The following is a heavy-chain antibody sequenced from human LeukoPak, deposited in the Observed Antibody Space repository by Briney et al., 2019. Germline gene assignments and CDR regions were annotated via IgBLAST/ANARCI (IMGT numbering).Heavy chain of an antibody. V-gene: IGHV4-4*07. D-gene: IGHD3-10*01. CDR1: GDSISSYY. CDR2: IYTSGST. J-gene: IGHJ4*02. Sequence: PSETLSLTCTVSGDSISSYYWSRIRQPAGKGLEWIGRIYTSGSTNYNPSLKSRVTMSVDTSKNQFSLKLNSVTAADTAVYYCARGPSGSRFDYWGQGTLVTVSS. CDR3: ARGPSGSRFDY.